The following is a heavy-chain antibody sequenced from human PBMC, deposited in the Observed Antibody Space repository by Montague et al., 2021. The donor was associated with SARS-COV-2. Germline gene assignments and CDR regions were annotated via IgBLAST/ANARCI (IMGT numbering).Heavy chain of an antibody. J-gene: IGHJ6*02. V-gene: IGHV4-31*03. Sequence: TLSLTCSVASGSISTGHHWSWIRQHPMKGLEWIGYIYYSGSTXXNPSFKGRVTISIDTAKNQFSLELTSMTAADTAVYYCARDHGQWFGELWGHGLDVWGQGPTVIVSS. D-gene: IGHD3-10*01. CDR2: IYYSGST. CDR3: ARDHGQWFGELWGHGLDV. CDR1: SGSISTGHH.